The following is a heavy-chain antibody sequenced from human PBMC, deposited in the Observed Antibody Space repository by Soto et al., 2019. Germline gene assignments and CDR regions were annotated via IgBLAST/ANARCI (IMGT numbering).Heavy chain of an antibody. Sequence: QVQMVQSGAEVKKPGSSVKVSCNASGGTFSSYAISWVRQSPGQVLEWMGGIIPIFGTATYAQKFQGRVTITADESTSTAYMELSSLRSEDTAVYYCARVGVAAAGTPRLDYWGQGTLVTVSS. CDR1: GGTFSSYA. V-gene: IGHV1-69*01. J-gene: IGHJ4*02. D-gene: IGHD6-13*01. CDR3: ARVGVAAAGTPRLDY. CDR2: IIPIFGTA.